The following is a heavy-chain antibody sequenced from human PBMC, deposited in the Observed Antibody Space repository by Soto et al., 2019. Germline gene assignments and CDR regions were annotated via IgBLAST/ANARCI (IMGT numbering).Heavy chain of an antibody. CDR2: IYPGDSDT. Sequence: GESLKISCKGSGYSFTSYWIGWVRQMPGKGLEWRGIIYPGDSDTRYSPSFQGQVTISADKSISTAYLQWSSLKASDTAMYYCARQLSIAAAEFDYWGQGTLVTVSS. CDR1: GYSFTSYW. CDR3: ARQLSIAAAEFDY. V-gene: IGHV5-51*01. J-gene: IGHJ4*02. D-gene: IGHD6-13*01.